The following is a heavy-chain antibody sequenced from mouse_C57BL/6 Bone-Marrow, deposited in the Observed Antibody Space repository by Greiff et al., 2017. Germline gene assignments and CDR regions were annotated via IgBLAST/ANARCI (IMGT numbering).Heavy chain of an antibody. CDR3: AREESITTVVATRYFDV. V-gene: IGHV1-69*01. CDR1: GYTFTSYW. J-gene: IGHJ1*03. D-gene: IGHD1-1*01. CDR2: IDPSDSYT. Sequence: QVQLQQPGAELVMPGASVKLSCKASGYTFTSYWMHWVKQRPGQGLEWIGEIDPSDSYTNYNQKFKGKSTLTVDKSSSTAYMQLSSLTSEDSAVYYCAREESITTVVATRYFDVWGTGTTVTVSS.